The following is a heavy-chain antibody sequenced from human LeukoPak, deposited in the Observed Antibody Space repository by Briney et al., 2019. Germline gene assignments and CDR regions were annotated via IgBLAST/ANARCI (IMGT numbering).Heavy chain of an antibody. CDR2: ISYDGSNK. J-gene: IGHJ5*02. CDR3: AREYSSGYSYNWFDP. Sequence: PGGSLRLSCAASGFTFSSYAMHWVRQAPGKGLEWVAVISYDGSNKYYADSVKGRFTISRDNSKNTLYLQMNSLRAEDTAVYYCAREYSSGYSYNWFDPWGQGTLVTVSS. D-gene: IGHD3-22*01. CDR1: GFTFSSYA. V-gene: IGHV3-30-3*01.